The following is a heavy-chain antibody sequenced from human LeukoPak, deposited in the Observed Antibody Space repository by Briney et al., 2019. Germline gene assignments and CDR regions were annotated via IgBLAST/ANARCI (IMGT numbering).Heavy chain of an antibody. D-gene: IGHD7-27*01. CDR1: LGSPITAY. CDR2: IYYSGNT. J-gene: IGHJ2*01. V-gene: IGHV4-59*01. CDR3: ASAALTGETWNWCINA. Sequence: PSETLSLTSMHPLGSPITAYRRAVPQPPGKGLEWIGYIYYSGNTKYNPSLKSRVTISVDTSKNQFSLRGKSVTAADTAVYYCASAALTGETWNWCINAGGRGTLVTVSS.